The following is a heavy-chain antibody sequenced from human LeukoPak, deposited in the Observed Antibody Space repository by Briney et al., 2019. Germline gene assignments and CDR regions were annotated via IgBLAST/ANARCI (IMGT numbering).Heavy chain of an antibody. CDR1: GYTFTGYY. Sequence: GASVKVSCKASGYTFTGYYMHWVRQAPGQGLEWMGWINPNSGGTNYAQKFQGRVTMTRDTSISTAYMELSRLRSDDTAVYYCARDIIPMTTVSHDAFDIWGQGTMVTVSS. CDR3: ARDIIPMTTVSHDAFDI. CDR2: INPNSGGT. V-gene: IGHV1-2*02. J-gene: IGHJ3*02. D-gene: IGHD4-17*01.